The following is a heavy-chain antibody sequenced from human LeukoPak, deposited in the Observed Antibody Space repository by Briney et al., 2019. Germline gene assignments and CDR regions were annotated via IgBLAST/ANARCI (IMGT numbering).Heavy chain of an antibody. CDR1: GGSISSGGYY. V-gene: IGHV4-31*03. Sequence: SETLSLTCTVSGGSISSGGYYWSWIRQHPGKGLEWIGYIYYSGSTYYNPSLKSRFTISVDTSKNQFSLKLSSVTAADTAVYYCARVVDNWFDPWGQGTLVTVSS. J-gene: IGHJ5*02. CDR3: ARVVDNWFDP. CDR2: IYYSGST.